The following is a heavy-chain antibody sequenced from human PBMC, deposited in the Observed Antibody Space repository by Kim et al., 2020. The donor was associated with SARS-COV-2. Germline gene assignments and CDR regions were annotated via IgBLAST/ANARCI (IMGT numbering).Heavy chain of an antibody. V-gene: IGHV3-48*03. CDR2: I. CDR3: ARNDYDFYGMDV. Sequence: IYYADAGEGRFTISRDYAKNSLYLQMNSLRAEDTAVYYCARNDYDFYGMDVWGQGTTVTVSS. J-gene: IGHJ6*02. D-gene: IGHD3-3*01.